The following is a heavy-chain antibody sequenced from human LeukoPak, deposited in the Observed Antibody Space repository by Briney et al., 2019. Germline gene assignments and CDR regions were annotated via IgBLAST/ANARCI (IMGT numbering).Heavy chain of an antibody. CDR3: AKVKNDILTGYYPYYFDY. CDR2: ISGSDGST. D-gene: IGHD3-9*01. Sequence: PGGYLRLSCAASGFTFSSYAMSWVRQAPGKGLEWVSAISGSDGSTYYADSVKGRFTISRDNSKNTLYLQMNSLRAEDTAVYYCAKVKNDILTGYYPYYFDYWGQGTLVTVSS. V-gene: IGHV3-23*01. CDR1: GFTFSSYA. J-gene: IGHJ4*02.